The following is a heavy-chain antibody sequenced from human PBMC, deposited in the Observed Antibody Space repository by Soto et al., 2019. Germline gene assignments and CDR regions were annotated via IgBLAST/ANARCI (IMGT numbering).Heavy chain of an antibody. J-gene: IGHJ3*01. CDR1: GDSFGSSA. D-gene: IGHD3-16*01. V-gene: IGHV1-69*01. CDR2: IIPVFDKA. Sequence: QVQLVQSGADVKKPGSSVKVSCKTSGDSFGSSAISWVRQAPAQGLEWMGEIIPVFDKANYAQNFQGRLTITADELTGTVCMELSSLRSEDTAVYFCARLRRDWGDAFDLWGLGTFVTVSS. CDR3: ARLRRDWGDAFDL.